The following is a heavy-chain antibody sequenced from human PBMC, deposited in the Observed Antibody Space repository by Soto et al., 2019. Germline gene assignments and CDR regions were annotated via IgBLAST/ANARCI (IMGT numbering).Heavy chain of an antibody. V-gene: IGHV1-8*01. CDR1: GYTFTSYD. D-gene: IGHD6-6*01. Sequence: ASVKVSCKASGYTFTSYDINWVRQATGQGLEWMGWMNPNSGNTGYAQKFQGRVTMTRNTSISTAYMELSSLRSEDTAVYYCARIDIWYSSSSGGGRWFDPWGQGTLVTVSS. CDR3: ARIDIWYSSSSGGGRWFDP. CDR2: MNPNSGNT. J-gene: IGHJ5*02.